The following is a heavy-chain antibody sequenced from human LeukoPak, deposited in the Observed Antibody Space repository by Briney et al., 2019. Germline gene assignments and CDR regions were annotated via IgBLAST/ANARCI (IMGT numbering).Heavy chain of an antibody. CDR2: ISGSSSAI. CDR3: ASESPIQWLAIDY. V-gene: IGHV3-48*04. CDR1: VFTFSSYS. Sequence: PGGSLRLSCAASVFTFSSYSMNWVRQAPGKGLEWVSYISGSSSAIYYADSVKGRFTISRDNAKNSLYLQMNSLRAEDTAVYYCASESPIQWLAIDYWGQGTLVTVSS. J-gene: IGHJ4*02. D-gene: IGHD6-19*01.